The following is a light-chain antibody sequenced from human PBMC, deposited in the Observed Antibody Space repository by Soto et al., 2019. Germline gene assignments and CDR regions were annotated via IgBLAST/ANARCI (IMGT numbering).Light chain of an antibody. Sequence: DIVMTQSPDSLAVSLGERATINCKSSQSVLYSSNNKNYLLWYQQKPGQPPKLLIYWASTRESGVPDRFSGSGSGTDFTLTISSLQAEDVAVYYCQQHYSTPYTFGQX. CDR1: QSVLYSSNNKNY. CDR2: WAS. J-gene: IGKJ2*01. V-gene: IGKV4-1*01. CDR3: QQHYSTPYT.